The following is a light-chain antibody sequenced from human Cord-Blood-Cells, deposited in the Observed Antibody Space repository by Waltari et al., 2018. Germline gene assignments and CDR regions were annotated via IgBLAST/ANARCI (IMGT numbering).Light chain of an antibody. Sequence: SYELTQPPSVSVSPGQTASITCPGDKLGDKYACWYQQKPGQSPVLVIYQDSKRPSGIPERFSGSNSGNTATLTISGTQAMDAADYYCQAWDSSTDVVFGGGTKLTVL. J-gene: IGLJ2*01. CDR2: QDS. CDR1: KLGDKY. CDR3: QAWDSSTDVV. V-gene: IGLV3-1*01.